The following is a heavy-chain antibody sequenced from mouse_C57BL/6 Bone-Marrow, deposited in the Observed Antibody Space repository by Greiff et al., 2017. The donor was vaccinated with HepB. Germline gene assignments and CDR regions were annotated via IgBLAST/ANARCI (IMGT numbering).Heavy chain of an antibody. Sequence: QVQLKQSGAELARPGASVKLSCKASGYTFTSYGISWVKQRTGQGLEWIGEIYPRSGNTYYNEKFKGKATLTADKSSSTAYMELRSLTSEDSAVYFCARQGTTVGDWYFDVWGTGTTVTVSS. CDR3: ARQGTTVGDWYFDV. CDR2: IYPRSGNT. CDR1: GYTFTSYG. V-gene: IGHV1-81*01. D-gene: IGHD1-1*01. J-gene: IGHJ1*03.